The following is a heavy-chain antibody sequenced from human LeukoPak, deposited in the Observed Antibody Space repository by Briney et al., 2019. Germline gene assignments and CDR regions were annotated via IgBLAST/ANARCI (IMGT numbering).Heavy chain of an antibody. CDR2: IIPIFGTA. Sequence: SVKVSCKASGGTFSSYAISWVRQAPGQGLEWMGGIIPIFGTANYAQKFQGRVTITADESTSTAYMELSSLRSEDTAVYYCASFIVVVPAAIRGDWFDPWGQGTLVTVSS. V-gene: IGHV1-69*13. D-gene: IGHD2-2*01. CDR1: GGTFSSYA. J-gene: IGHJ5*02. CDR3: ASFIVVVPAAIRGDWFDP.